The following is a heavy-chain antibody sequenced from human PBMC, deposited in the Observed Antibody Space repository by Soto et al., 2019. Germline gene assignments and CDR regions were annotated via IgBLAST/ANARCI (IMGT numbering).Heavy chain of an antibody. D-gene: IGHD3-10*01. Sequence: QVQLVQSGAEVKKPGSSVKVSCKTSGVSFNNNGIGWVRQAPGHGLEWMGGVSPPFRTSNYARKFQGRISMTADASTGTVNMELSSLTSEDTAQYYCARVLYYGSGSYSPYGMDVWGQGTTATVSS. J-gene: IGHJ6*02. V-gene: IGHV1-69*01. CDR1: GVSFNNNG. CDR3: ARVLYYGSGSYSPYGMDV. CDR2: VSPPFRTS.